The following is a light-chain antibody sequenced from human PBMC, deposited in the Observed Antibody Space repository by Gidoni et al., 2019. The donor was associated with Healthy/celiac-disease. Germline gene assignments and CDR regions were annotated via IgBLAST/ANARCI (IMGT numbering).Light chain of an antibody. CDR1: PRVSSN. V-gene: IGKV3-15*01. Sequence: EIVMTQSQATLTVSPGERATRSGRASPRVSSNLAWYQQNPGQAPWLLISGASTRANRIPARVSGRCSGTRFTLPICSLQSEYFAVYFCQQYYNSAPCTFGQGTQVEIK. CDR3: QQYYNSAPCT. J-gene: IGKJ1*01. CDR2: GAS.